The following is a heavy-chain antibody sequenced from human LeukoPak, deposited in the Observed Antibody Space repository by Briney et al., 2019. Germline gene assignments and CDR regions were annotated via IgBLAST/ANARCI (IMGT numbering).Heavy chain of an antibody. Sequence: SETLSLTCTVSGGSISSSSYYWGWIRQPPGKGLEWIGSIYYSGSTYYNPSLKSRVTISVDTSKNQFSLKLSSVTAADTAVYYCAREQREFGYWGQGTLVTVSS. CDR2: IYYSGST. CDR1: GGSISSSSYY. J-gene: IGHJ4*02. D-gene: IGHD5-24*01. V-gene: IGHV4-39*07. CDR3: AREQREFGY.